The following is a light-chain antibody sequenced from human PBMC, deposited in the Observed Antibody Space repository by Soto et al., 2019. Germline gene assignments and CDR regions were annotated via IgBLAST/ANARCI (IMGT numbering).Light chain of an antibody. J-gene: IGLJ2*01. CDR2: MNN. V-gene: IGLV1-47*01. CDR3: AAWDDSLDGVL. CDR1: SSNIGGNF. Sequence: QSVLTQPPSASGTPGQTVTISCSGSSSNIGGNFVSWYQHVPGTAPKVLIFMNNQRPSGVPDRFSGSNSGTSASPAISGLRSEDESDYYCAAWDDSLDGVLFGGGTKLTVL.